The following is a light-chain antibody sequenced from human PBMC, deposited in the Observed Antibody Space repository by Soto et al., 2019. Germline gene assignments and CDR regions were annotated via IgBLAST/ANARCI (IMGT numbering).Light chain of an antibody. CDR3: QQSYSTPT. CDR1: QSISTY. CDR2: AAS. V-gene: IGKV1-39*01. J-gene: IGKJ5*01. Sequence: DIQMTQSPSSLSASVGDRVTIPCRAIQSISTYLNWYQQKPGKAPKLLIYAASNLQSGVPSKFSGSGSGTDFTLTISSLQPEDFATYYCQQSYSTPTFGQGTRLEIK.